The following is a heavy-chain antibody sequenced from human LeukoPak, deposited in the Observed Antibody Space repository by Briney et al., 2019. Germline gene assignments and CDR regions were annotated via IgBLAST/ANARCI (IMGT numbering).Heavy chain of an antibody. CDR2: IYYSGST. D-gene: IGHD2-15*01. CDR1: GGSISSSSYY. Sequence: SETLSLTCTVSGGSISSSSYYWGWIRQPPGKGLEWIGSIYYSGSTYYNPSLKSRVTISVDTSKNQFSLKLSSVTAADTAVYYCARAGDIVVVVAEDGAFDIWGQGTMVTVSS. V-gene: IGHV4-39*07. J-gene: IGHJ3*02. CDR3: ARAGDIVVVVAEDGAFDI.